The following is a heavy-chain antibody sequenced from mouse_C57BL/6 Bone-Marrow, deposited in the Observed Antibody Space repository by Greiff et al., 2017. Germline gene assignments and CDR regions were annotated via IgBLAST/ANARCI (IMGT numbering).Heavy chain of an antibody. CDR2: ISDGGSYT. D-gene: IGHD1-1*01. CDR1: GFTFSSYA. V-gene: IGHV5-4*03. CDR3: ARGDYYGSSYGDYAMDY. Sequence: EVKVVESGGGLVKPGGSLKLSCAASGFTFSSYAMSWVRQTPDKRLEWVATISDGGSYTYYPDNVKGRFTISRDNAKNNLYQQMSHLQSEDTAMYYCARGDYYGSSYGDYAMDYWGQGTSVTVSS. J-gene: IGHJ4*01.